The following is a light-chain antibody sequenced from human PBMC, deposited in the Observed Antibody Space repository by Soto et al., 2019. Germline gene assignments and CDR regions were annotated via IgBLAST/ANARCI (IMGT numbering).Light chain of an antibody. CDR1: NLGDKY. CDR2: QDN. Sequence: SYELTQPSSVSVSPGQTASITCSGENLGDKYACWYQQKPGQSPVLVIYQDNKRPSGIPERFSGSNSGNTATLTISGTQTMDEADYYCQAWDSSTYVFGTGTKLTVL. J-gene: IGLJ1*01. V-gene: IGLV3-1*01. CDR3: QAWDSSTYV.